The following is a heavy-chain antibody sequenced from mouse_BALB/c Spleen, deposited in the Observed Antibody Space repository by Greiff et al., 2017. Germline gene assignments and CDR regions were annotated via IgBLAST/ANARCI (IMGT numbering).Heavy chain of an antibody. D-gene: IGHD2-3*01. J-gene: IGHJ2*01. CDR2: IDPANGNT. CDR3: ARDGDGYYGDY. Sequence: EVKLMESGAELVKPGASVKLSCTASGFNIKDTYMHWVKQRPEQGLEWIGRIDPANGNTKYDPKFQGKATITADTSSNTAYLQLSSLTSEDTAVYYCARDGDGYYGDYWGQGTTLTVSS. V-gene: IGHV14-3*02. CDR1: GFNIKDTY.